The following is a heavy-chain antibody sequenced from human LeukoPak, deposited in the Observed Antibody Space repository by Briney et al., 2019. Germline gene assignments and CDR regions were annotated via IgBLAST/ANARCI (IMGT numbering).Heavy chain of an antibody. CDR2: IWYGGSKK. CDR1: GFTFSSYG. J-gene: IGHJ5*02. Sequence: PGRSLRLSCAASGFTFSSYGMQWVHQAPGKGLEWVAVIWYGGSKKYYEDSVKGRFTISRDNSKNTLYLQMNSLRAEDTAVYYCARWDIAMIIGWFDPWGQGTLVTVSS. V-gene: IGHV3-33*08. CDR3: ARWDIAMIIGWFDP. D-gene: IGHD5-18*01.